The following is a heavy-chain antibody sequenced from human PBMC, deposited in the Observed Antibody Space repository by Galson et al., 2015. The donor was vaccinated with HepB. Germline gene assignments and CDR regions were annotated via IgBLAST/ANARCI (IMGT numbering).Heavy chain of an antibody. D-gene: IGHD6-6*01. CDR3: AMVDYSSSYYYYYGMDV. CDR1: GGTFNSYT. J-gene: IGHJ6*02. Sequence: SVKVSCKASGGTFNSYTISWVRQAPGQGLEYMGRVIPILTIADYAQKFQGRVTITADKSTNTAYMELSSLRSDDTAVYYCAMVDYSSSYYYYYGMDVWGQRTTVTVSS. V-gene: IGHV1-69*02. CDR2: VIPILTIA.